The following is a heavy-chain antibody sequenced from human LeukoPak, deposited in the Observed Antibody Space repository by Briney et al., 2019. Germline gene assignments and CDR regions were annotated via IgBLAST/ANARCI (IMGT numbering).Heavy chain of an antibody. Sequence: GESLKISCKGSGYSFTSYWIGWVRQMPGKGLEWMGIIYPGDSDTRYSPSFQGQVTISADKSISTAHLQWSSLKASDTAMYYCARKHCSGGSCYDLMDVWGQGTTVTVSS. V-gene: IGHV5-51*01. D-gene: IGHD2-15*01. J-gene: IGHJ6*02. CDR1: GYSFTSYW. CDR2: IYPGDSDT. CDR3: ARKHCSGGSCYDLMDV.